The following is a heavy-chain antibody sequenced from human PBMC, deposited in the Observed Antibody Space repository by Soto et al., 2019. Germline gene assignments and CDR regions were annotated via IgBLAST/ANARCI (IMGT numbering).Heavy chain of an antibody. J-gene: IGHJ6*02. CDR1: GDTFGNYT. D-gene: IGHD3-3*01. CDR3: AKSPTFGVLIYYYVGLDV. V-gene: IGHV1-69*06. CDR2: IIPIFDTT. Sequence: QVQLVQSGAEVKKPGSSVKVSCKTSGDTFGNYTVTWVRQAPGHGLEWVGGIIPIFDTTNYAQKLQDRVTSNADKSTGTVSMELSSLRSEDTAVYFCAKSPTFGVLIYYYVGLDVWGQGTTFTVSS.